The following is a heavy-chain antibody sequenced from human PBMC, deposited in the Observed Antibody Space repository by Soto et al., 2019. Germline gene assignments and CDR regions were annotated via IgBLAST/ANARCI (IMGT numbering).Heavy chain of an antibody. J-gene: IGHJ4*02. Sequence: SETLSLTCAVSGHSISSGFYYWGWARQPPGKGLEGIGSIYHTESTYNNPSLKTRVTMSVDTSKNQLCWKLSALTAADTAMYFSARCGYSYSARFFDYWGQGTRVTVAS. CDR3: ARCGYSYSARFFDY. D-gene: IGHD5-18*01. CDR2: IYHTEST. CDR1: GHSISSGFYY. V-gene: IGHV4-38-2*01.